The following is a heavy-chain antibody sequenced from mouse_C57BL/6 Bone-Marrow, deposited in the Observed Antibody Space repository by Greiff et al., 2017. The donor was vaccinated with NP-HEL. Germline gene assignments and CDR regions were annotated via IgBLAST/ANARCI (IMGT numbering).Heavy chain of an antibody. J-gene: IGHJ2*01. CDR1: GYTFTSYW. CDR3: ASNYDY. D-gene: IGHD2-1*01. Sequence: QVQLQQPGAELVKPGASVKLSCKASGYTFTSYWMQWVKQRPGQGLEWIGEIDPSDSYTNYNQKFKGKATLTVDTSSSTAYMQLSSLTSEDTAIYYCASNYDYWGQGTTLTVSS. V-gene: IGHV1-50*01. CDR2: IDPSDSYT.